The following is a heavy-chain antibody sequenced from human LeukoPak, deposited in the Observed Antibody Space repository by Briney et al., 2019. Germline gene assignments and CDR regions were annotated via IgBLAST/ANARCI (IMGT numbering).Heavy chain of an antibody. D-gene: IGHD3-3*01. CDR2: VHLEGRP. V-gene: IGHV4-4*02. Sequence: SESLPLTCAVSGGTFSNTNWCTWVRPPPEKGLEWIGDVHLEGRPSYNTSLESRLTMSVDVSENQVSLKLTSVTAADTAGYYCAREGGFYRPLDYEGQGTLVTVST. CDR1: GGTFSNTNW. CDR3: AREGGFYRPLDY. J-gene: IGHJ4*02.